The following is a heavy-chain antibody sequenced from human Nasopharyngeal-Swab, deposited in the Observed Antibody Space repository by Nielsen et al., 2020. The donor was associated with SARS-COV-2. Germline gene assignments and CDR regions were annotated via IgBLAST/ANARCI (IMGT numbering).Heavy chain of an antibody. CDR3: ARDRPGRMDV. D-gene: IGHD6-6*01. CDR1: GFTFSSYE. Sequence: GESLKISCAASGFTFSSYEMNWVRQAPGKGLEWLSYISSGGRTIAYADPVKGRFTISRDNAKNSLYLQMNSLRADDTAVYYCARDRPGRMDVWGQGTMVTVSS. CDR2: ISSGGRTI. J-gene: IGHJ6*02. V-gene: IGHV3-48*03.